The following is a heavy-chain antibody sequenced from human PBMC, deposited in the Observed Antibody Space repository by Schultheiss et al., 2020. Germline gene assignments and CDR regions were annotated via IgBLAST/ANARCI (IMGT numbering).Heavy chain of an antibody. J-gene: IGHJ6*02. Sequence: GGSLRLSCAASGFTFSSYGMHWVRQAPGKGLEWVSYITSSGSSIYYADSVKGRFTISRDNAKNSLYLQMNSLRAEDTAVYYCARGDEAPYYYYGMDVWGQGTTVTVSS. V-gene: IGHV3-48*04. CDR2: ITSSGSSI. CDR3: ARGDEAPYYYYGMDV. D-gene: IGHD2-21*01. CDR1: GFTFSSYG.